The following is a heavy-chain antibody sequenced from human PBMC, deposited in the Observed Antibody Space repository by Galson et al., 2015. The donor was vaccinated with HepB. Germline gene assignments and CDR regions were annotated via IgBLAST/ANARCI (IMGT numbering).Heavy chain of an antibody. CDR3: AREGERGYYMDV. V-gene: IGHV1-69*13. CDR1: GGTFSSYA. Sequence: SVKVSCKASGGTFSSYAISWVRQAPGQGLEWMGGIIPIFGTANYAQKFQDRVTITADESTSTAYMELSSLRSEDTAVYYCAREGERGYYMDVWGKGTTVTVSS. CDR2: IIPIFGTA. J-gene: IGHJ6*03. D-gene: IGHD3-16*01.